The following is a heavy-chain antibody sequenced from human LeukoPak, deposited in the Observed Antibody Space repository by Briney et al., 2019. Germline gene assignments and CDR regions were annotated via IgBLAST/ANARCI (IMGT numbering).Heavy chain of an antibody. CDR3: ARLYRKTYKWNDQPDP. CDR2: FHYSGST. D-gene: IGHD1-20*01. J-gene: IGHJ5*02. Sequence: SETLSLTCSVSGRSISSSSYYWGWIRQPPGKGLECIGTFHYSGSTYYNPSLKSRVTISVNMSKNQFSLKLISVTAADTAVYYCARLYRKTYKWNDQPDPWGQGTLVTVSS. V-gene: IGHV4-39*07. CDR1: GRSISSSSYY.